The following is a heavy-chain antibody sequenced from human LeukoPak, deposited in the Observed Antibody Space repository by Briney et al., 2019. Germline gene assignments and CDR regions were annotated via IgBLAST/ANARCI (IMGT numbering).Heavy chain of an antibody. CDR3: ARGGGHIAAAVPFDY. J-gene: IGHJ4*02. CDR1: GGSFSGYY. V-gene: IGHV4-34*01. Sequence: SETLFLTCAVYGGSFSGYYWSWIRQPPGKGLEWIGEINHSGSTNYNPSLKSRVTISVDTSKNQFSLKLSSVTAADTAVYYCARGGGHIAAAVPFDYWGQGTLVTVSS. CDR2: INHSGST. D-gene: IGHD6-13*01.